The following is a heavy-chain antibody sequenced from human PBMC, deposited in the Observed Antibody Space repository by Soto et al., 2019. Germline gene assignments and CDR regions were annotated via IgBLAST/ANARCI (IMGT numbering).Heavy chain of an antibody. J-gene: IGHJ4*02. D-gene: IGHD6-19*01. CDR2: FYYSATT. CDR1: GGSIKYYY. Sequence: QVQLQESGPGLVKPSETLSLTCNVSGGSIKYYYWSWIRQSPGKGLEWIGNFYYSATTNYNPSLKIRVTISVDTDKKQFSGILSSVTAADTAMYYCARGTSNGSYRSPDNWGQGAPVVVYS. V-gene: IGHV4-59*01. CDR3: ARGTSNGSYRSPDN.